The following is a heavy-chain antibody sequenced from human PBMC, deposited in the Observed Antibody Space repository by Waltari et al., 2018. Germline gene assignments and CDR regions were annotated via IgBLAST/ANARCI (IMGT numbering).Heavy chain of an antibody. CDR2: INHSGST. D-gene: IGHD6-13*01. CDR3: ARGTPFIAAAYY. V-gene: IGHV4-34*01. Sequence: QVQLQQWGAGLLKPSETLSLTCAVYGGSFSGYYWSWIRQPPGKGLEWIGEINHSGSTNYNPSLKSRVTISVDTSKNQFSLKLSSVTAADTAGYYCARGTPFIAAAYYWGQGTLVTVSS. J-gene: IGHJ4*02. CDR1: GGSFSGYY.